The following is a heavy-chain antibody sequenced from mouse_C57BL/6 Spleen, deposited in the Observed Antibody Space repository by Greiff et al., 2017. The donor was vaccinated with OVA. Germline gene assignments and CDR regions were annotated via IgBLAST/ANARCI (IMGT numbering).Heavy chain of an antibody. CDR2: IWRGGST. V-gene: IGHV2-2*01. CDR1: GFSLTSYG. CDR3: ARSQATGLAY. Sequence: VQLQQSGPGLVQPSQSLSITCTVSGFSLTSYGVHWVRQSPGQGLEWLGVIWRGGSTDYNAAFISRLSISKDNSTSQVFFKMNSLQADDTAIYYCARSQATGLAYWGQGTLVTVSA. D-gene: IGHD3-2*02. J-gene: IGHJ3*01.